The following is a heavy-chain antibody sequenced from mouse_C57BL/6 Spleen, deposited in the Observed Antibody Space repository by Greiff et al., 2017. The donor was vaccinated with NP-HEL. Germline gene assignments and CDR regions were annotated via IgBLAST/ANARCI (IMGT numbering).Heavy chain of an antibody. CDR1: GYTFTSYG. J-gene: IGHJ4*01. CDR3: ARGGYDPYYYAMDY. V-gene: IGHV1-81*01. CDR2: IYPRSGNT. D-gene: IGHD2-2*01. Sequence: VQLQESGAELARPGASVKLSCKASGYTFTSYGISWVKQRTGQGLEWIGEIYPRSGNTYYNEKFKGKATLTADKSSSTAYMELRSLTSEDSAVYFCARGGYDPYYYAMDYWGQGTSVTVSS.